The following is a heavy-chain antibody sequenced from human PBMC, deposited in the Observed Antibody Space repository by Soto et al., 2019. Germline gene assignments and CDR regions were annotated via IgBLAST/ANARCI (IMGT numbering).Heavy chain of an antibody. CDR1: GGSFSDSY. V-gene: IGHV4-34*01. Sequence: SETLSLTCAVFGGSFSDSYWSWIRQTPEKGLEWIGEITNSGSTYYNPSLKSRVTISGDTSKNQFSLEVRSVTAADTAVYFCARGRTAIATRGFDSWGQGTLVTVSS. J-gene: IGHJ5*01. CDR2: ITNSGST. CDR3: ARGRTAIATRGFDS. D-gene: IGHD1-1*01.